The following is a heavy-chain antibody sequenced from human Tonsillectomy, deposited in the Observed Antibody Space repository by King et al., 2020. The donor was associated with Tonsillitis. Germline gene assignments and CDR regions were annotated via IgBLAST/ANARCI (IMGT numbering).Heavy chain of an antibody. CDR1: GFTFSSYG. D-gene: IGHD3-3*01. CDR2: IWYDGSNK. V-gene: IGHV3-33*01. Sequence: VQLVESGGGVVQPGRSLRLSCAASGFTFSSYGMHWVRQAPGKGLEWVAVIWYDGSNKYYADSVKGRFTISRDNSKNTLYLQMNSLRAEDTAVYYCARAQYYDFWSGYYTNWFDPWGQGTLVTVSS. J-gene: IGHJ5*02. CDR3: ARAQYYDFWSGYYTNWFDP.